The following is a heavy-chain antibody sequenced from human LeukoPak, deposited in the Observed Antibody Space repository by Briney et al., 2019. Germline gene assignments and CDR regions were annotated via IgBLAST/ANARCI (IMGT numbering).Heavy chain of an antibody. CDR1: GASISSYY. CDR3: ARVRWPTTGDKDITGGLYMDV. Sequence: PSETLSLTCTVSGASISSYYWSWIRQSPGKGLEWIGYFYYSERTNYRPSLKSRVTISADTSKNQFSLRLASATAADTAVYYCARVRWPTTGDKDITGGLYMDVWGKGTTVTMSS. D-gene: IGHD3-16*01. J-gene: IGHJ6*03. CDR2: FYYSERT. V-gene: IGHV4-59*01.